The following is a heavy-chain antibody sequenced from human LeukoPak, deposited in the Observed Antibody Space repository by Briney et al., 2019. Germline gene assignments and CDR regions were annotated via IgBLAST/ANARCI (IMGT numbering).Heavy chain of an antibody. CDR3: ITILSIAAAGK. Sequence: GRSLRLSCVGSGFTFSNAWMSWVRQAPRKGLEWVGRIKSKYDGGTTDYAAPVKGRFTIPRDDAKNRLYLQMNSLKIEDTAVYYCITILSIAAAGKWGQGTLVTVSS. J-gene: IGHJ4*02. CDR1: GFTFSNAW. CDR2: IKSKYDGGTT. V-gene: IGHV3-15*01. D-gene: IGHD6-13*01.